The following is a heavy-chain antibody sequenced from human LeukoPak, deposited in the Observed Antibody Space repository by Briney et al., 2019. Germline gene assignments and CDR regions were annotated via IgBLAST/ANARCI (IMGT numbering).Heavy chain of an antibody. Sequence: PSETLSLTCTVSGGSISSYYWSWIRQSPGKGLEWMGCIFSSGSTKYNPSLESRVTISVDTSNNQLSLKLSSVTAADSAVYYCARGAYSGYDPFDYWGQGTLVTVSS. V-gene: IGHV4-59*01. D-gene: IGHD5-12*01. J-gene: IGHJ4*02. CDR2: IFSSGST. CDR3: ARGAYSGYDPFDY. CDR1: GGSISSYY.